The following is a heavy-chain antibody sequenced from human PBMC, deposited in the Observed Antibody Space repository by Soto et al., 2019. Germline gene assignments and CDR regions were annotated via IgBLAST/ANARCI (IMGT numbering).Heavy chain of an antibody. CDR2: ISYDGDNK. CDR3: ARGTTTSAFSAMDV. D-gene: IGHD1-1*01. J-gene: IGHJ6*02. Sequence: QVQLVESGGGVVQPGRSLRLSCAASGFTFSYHALNWVRQAPGKGLEWVAVISYDGDNKYIAESVKGRFTISRDNSKNTVSLQMNSLRAEETAMYFCARGTTTSAFSAMDVWGQGTMVTVSS. V-gene: IGHV3-30-3*01. CDR1: GFTFSYHA.